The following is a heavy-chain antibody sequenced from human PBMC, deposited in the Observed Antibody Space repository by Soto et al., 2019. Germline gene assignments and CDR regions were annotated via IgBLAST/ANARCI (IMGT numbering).Heavy chain of an antibody. J-gene: IGHJ6*02. D-gene: IGHD4-4*01. CDR1: GGTFSSYA. V-gene: IGHV1-69*01. Sequence: QVQLVQSVAEVKKPGSSVKVSCKASGGTFSSYAISWVRQAPGQGLEWMGGIIPIFGTANYAQKFQGRVTITADESTSTGYMELSSLRSEDTAVYYCARDGGNYSYYYYYYGMDVWGQGTTVTVSS. CDR2: IIPIFGTA. CDR3: ARDGGNYSYYYYYYGMDV.